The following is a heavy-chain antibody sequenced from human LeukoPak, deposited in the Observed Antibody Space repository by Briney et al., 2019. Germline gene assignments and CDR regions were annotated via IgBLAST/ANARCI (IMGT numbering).Heavy chain of an antibody. CDR1: VDTFSSHG. D-gene: IGHD3-10*01. J-gene: IGHJ6*03. CDR2: IIPLFGTE. V-gene: IGHV1-69*13. Sequence: RASVKVSCKPSVDTFSSHGISWLRQAPGQGLEWMGGIIPLFGTENYAQTFQGRVPITADGSTSTAYMDLSSLRSEDTAVYYCARVITIGQPPYFYYMDVWGKGTTVTVSS. CDR3: ARVITIGQPPYFYYMDV.